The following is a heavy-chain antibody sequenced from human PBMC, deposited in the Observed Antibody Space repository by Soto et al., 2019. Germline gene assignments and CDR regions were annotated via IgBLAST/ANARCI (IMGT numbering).Heavy chain of an antibody. CDR1: GFTFDDYA. D-gene: IGHD6-19*01. Sequence: EVQLVESGGGLVQPGRSLRLSCAASGFTFDDYAMHWVRHAPGKGLEWVSGISWNSGSIGYADSVKGRFTISRDNAKNSLYLQMNSLRAEDTALYYCAKDMKAVAGRGFDYWGQGTLVTVSS. CDR2: ISWNSGSI. V-gene: IGHV3-9*01. J-gene: IGHJ4*02. CDR3: AKDMKAVAGRGFDY.